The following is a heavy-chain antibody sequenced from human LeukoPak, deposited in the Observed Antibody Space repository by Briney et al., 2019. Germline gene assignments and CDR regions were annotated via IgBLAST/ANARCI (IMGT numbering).Heavy chain of an antibody. V-gene: IGHV4-59*08. Sequence: SPTETLSLTCTISGGSISSYYWSWIRQPPGKGLEWIGYIYCSGSTNYNPSLKSRVTISVDTSKNQFSLKLSSVTAADTAVYYCVTGSYYFRDYWGQGTLVTVSS. D-gene: IGHD1-26*01. CDR1: GGSISSYY. J-gene: IGHJ4*02. CDR3: VTGSYYFRDY. CDR2: IYCSGST.